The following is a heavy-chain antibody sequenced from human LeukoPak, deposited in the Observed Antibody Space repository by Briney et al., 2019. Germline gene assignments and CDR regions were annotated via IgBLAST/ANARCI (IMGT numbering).Heavy chain of an antibody. CDR3: ATVLSFGEMATPTSTFDY. J-gene: IGHJ4*02. CDR1: GYTLTELS. Sequence: GASVRVSCKVSGYTLTELSMHWVRQAPGKGLEWMGGFDPEDGETIYAQKFQGRVTVTEDTSTDTAYMELSSLRSEDTAVYYCATVLSFGEMATPTSTFDYWGQGTLVTVSS. D-gene: IGHD5-24*01. V-gene: IGHV1-24*01. CDR2: FDPEDGET.